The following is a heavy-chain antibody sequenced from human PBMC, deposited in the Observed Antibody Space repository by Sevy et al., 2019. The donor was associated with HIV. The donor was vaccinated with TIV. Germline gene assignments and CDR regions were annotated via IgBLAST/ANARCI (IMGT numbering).Heavy chain of an antibody. CDR1: GFPFSSYD. D-gene: IGHD3-16*01. Sequence: EGSLRLSCTASGFPFSSYDMNWVRQAPGQGLEWISSISSSSNFVYQADSVKGRFTISRDNAKNSLFLQMNSLTVEDTAVYYCTRDRGVPRTRGSYQYGMDVWGQGTTVTVSS. CDR3: TRDRGVPRTRGSYQYGMDV. J-gene: IGHJ6*02. CDR2: ISSSSNFV. V-gene: IGHV3-21*06.